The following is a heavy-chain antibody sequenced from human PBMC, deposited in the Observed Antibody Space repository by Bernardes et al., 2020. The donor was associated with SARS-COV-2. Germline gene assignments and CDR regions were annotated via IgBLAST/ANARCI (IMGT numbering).Heavy chain of an antibody. J-gene: IGHJ4*02. D-gene: IGHD1-26*01. Sequence: SETLSLTCTVSGDSISSGSYYWSWIRQPAGKGLEWIGRISTSGGTNYNPSLRSRLTISIDTSKNQFSLELTSVTAADTAVYYCARDYGGAGARYFEYWGQGILVTVSS. V-gene: IGHV4-61*02. CDR2: ISTSGGT. CDR1: GDSISSGSYY. CDR3: ARDYGGAGARYFEY.